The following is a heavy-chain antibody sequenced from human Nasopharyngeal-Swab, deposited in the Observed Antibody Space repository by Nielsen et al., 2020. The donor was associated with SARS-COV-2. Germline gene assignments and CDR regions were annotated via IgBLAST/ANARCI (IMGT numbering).Heavy chain of an antibody. J-gene: IGHJ4*02. CDR2: ISSSSSYT. V-gene: IGHV3-11*06. CDR1: GFTFSDYY. Sequence: GESLKISCAASGFTFSDYYMSWIRQAPGKGLEWVSYISSSSSYTNYADSVKGRFTISRDNAKNSLYLQMNSLRAEDTAMYYCARGHRGRYFDWLFFDYWGQGTLVTVSS. CDR3: ARGHRGRYFDWLFFDY. D-gene: IGHD3-9*01.